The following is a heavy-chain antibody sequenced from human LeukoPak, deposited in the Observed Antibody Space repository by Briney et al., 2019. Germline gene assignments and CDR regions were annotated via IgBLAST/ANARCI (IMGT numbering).Heavy chain of an antibody. J-gene: IGHJ4*02. D-gene: IGHD5-12*01. CDR2: ITSSGGST. CDR3: AKRSGYDYGYFDY. Sequence: GGSLRLSCAASGFTFSSYAMSWVRQAPGKGLEWVSEITSSGGSTYYADSVKGRFTISRDNSKNTLYLQMNSLRAEDTAVYYCAKRSGYDYGYFDYWGQGTLVTVSS. CDR1: GFTFSSYA. V-gene: IGHV3-23*01.